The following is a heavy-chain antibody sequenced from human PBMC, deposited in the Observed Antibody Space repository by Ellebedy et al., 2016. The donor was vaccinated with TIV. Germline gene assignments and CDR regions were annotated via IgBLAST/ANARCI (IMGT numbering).Heavy chain of an antibody. CDR1: GYTFTSYG. D-gene: IGHD3-10*02. CDR2: MSAYNGNT. Sequence: AASVKVSCKASGYTFTSYGISWVRQAPGQGLEWMGWMSAYNGNTNYAQKLQGRVTMTTDTSTSTAYMELRSLRSDDTAVFYCAKSGLFGELLYLDYWGQGTLVTVSS. J-gene: IGHJ4*02. CDR3: AKSGLFGELLYLDY. V-gene: IGHV1-18*01.